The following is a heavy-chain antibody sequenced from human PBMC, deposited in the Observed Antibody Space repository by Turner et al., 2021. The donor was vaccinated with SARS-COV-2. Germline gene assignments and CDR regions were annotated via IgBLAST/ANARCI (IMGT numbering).Heavy chain of an antibody. Sequence: QLQLQESGPGLVKPSETLSVTCTVSGGSINTSPYYWGWIRQPPGKGLEWMGNIYYSGSTYYNPSLKSRIIISIDTSKNQFSLQVTSVTAADTAIYYCASRRGGSAAYNPWGQGTLVTVSS. CDR1: GGSINTSPYY. CDR2: IYYSGST. D-gene: IGHD6-13*01. CDR3: ASRRGGSAAYNP. V-gene: IGHV4-39*01. J-gene: IGHJ5*02.